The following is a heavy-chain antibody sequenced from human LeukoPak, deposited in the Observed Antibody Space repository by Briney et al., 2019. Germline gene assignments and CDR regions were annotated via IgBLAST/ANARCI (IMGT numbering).Heavy chain of an antibody. Sequence: GASVKVSCKVSGYTLTELSMHWVRQAPGKGLERMGGFDPEDGETIYAQKFQGRVTMTEDTSTDTAYMELSSLRSEDTAVYYCAKSLAVAGYYYGMDVWGQGTTVTVSS. V-gene: IGHV1-24*01. CDR3: AKSLAVAGYYYGMDV. CDR2: FDPEDGET. J-gene: IGHJ6*02. CDR1: GYTLTELS. D-gene: IGHD6-19*01.